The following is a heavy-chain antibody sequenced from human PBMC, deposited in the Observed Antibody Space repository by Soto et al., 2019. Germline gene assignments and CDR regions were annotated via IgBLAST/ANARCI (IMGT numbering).Heavy chain of an antibody. V-gene: IGHV3-23*01. Sequence: GGSLRLSCAASGFTFSSYAMSWVRQAPGKGLEWVSAISGSGGSTYYADSVKGRFTISRDNSKNTLYLQMNSLRAEDTAVYYCAKGKVGYYDSSGYYFAAAHAFDIWGQGTMVTVSS. CDR2: ISGSGGST. CDR1: GFTFSSYA. J-gene: IGHJ3*02. D-gene: IGHD3-22*01. CDR3: AKGKVGYYDSSGYYFAAAHAFDI.